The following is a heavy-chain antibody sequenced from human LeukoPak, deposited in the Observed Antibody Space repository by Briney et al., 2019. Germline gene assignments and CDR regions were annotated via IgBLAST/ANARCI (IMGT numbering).Heavy chain of an antibody. CDR2: INPNSGGT. D-gene: IGHD6-13*01. V-gene: IGHV1-2*02. CDR3: ARVRQQLVDFDY. Sequence: ASVKVSCKASGYTFTGYHMHWVRQAPGQGLEWMGWINPNSGGTNYAQKFQGRVTMTRDTSISTAYMELGRLRSDDTAVYYCARVRQQLVDFDYWGQGTLVTVSS. CDR1: GYTFTGYH. J-gene: IGHJ4*02.